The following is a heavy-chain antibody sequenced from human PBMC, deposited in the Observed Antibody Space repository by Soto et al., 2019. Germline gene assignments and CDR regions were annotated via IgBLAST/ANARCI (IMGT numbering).Heavy chain of an antibody. J-gene: IGHJ4*02. CDR1: GYSISSGYY. V-gene: IGHV4-38-2*01. Sequence: KASETLSLTCAVSGYSISSGYYWGWIRQPPGKGLEWIGSIYHRGSTYYNPSLKSRVTISVDTSKNQFSLKLSSVTAADTAVYYCASSVGVAGTAVRYFDYWGQGTLVTVSS. CDR2: IYHRGST. D-gene: IGHD6-19*01. CDR3: ASSVGVAGTAVRYFDY.